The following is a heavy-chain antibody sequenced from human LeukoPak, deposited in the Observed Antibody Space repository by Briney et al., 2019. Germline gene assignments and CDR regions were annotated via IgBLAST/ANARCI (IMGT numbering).Heavy chain of an antibody. D-gene: IGHD3-10*01. Sequence: GSPRLSCVASGFPFRSFSMNWVRQAPGKGLEWVSSISSSSSYIYYADSVKGRFTISRDNAKNSLYLQMNSLRVEDTAVYYCARAEGSGISFDYWGQGTLVTVSS. CDR2: ISSSSSYI. J-gene: IGHJ4*02. CDR1: GFPFRSFS. CDR3: ARAEGSGISFDY. V-gene: IGHV3-21*01.